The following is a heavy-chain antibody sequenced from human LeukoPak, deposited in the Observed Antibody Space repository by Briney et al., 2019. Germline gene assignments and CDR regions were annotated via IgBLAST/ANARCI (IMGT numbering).Heavy chain of an antibody. D-gene: IGHD2-15*01. V-gene: IGHV4-59*04. CDR1: GGSISSYY. CDR2: IYHSGST. Sequence: KASETLSLTCTVSGGSISSYYWSWIRQPPGKGLEWIGNIYHSGSTYYNPSLKSRVTVSVDTSKTQFSLKLSSVTAADTAVYYCAVRGVVVVATTAFDIWGQGTMVTVSS. J-gene: IGHJ3*02. CDR3: AVRGVVVVATTAFDI.